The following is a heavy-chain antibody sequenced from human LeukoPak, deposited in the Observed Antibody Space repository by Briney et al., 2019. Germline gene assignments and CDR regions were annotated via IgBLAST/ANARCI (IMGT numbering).Heavy chain of an antibody. J-gene: IGHJ2*01. V-gene: IGHV1-24*01. CDR3: ATEGRGANYWYFDL. D-gene: IGHD3-10*01. CDR2: FDPEQGKT. Sequence: ASVKVSCKVSGYSLTELSMHWARQAPGKGLEWMGGFDPEQGKTIYAQKFQDRVILTEDTSRDTVYMDLSGLTYEDTAVYFCATEGRGANYWYFDLWGRGTLVTVSS. CDR1: GYSLTELS.